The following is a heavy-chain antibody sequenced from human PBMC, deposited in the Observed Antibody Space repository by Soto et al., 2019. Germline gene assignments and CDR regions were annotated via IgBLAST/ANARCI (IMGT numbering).Heavy chain of an antibody. CDR3: AGCSSTSCMYGMDV. CDR1: GGSISSGGYY. V-gene: IGHV4-31*03. J-gene: IGHJ6*02. Sequence: QVQLQESGPGLVKPSQTLSLTCTVSGGSISSGGYYWSWIRQHPGKGMEWIGYIYYSGSTYYNPSLKSRVTISVDTSKNQFPLKLSSVTAADTVVYYCAGCSSTSCMYGMDVWGQGTTVTVSS. D-gene: IGHD2-2*01. CDR2: IYYSGST.